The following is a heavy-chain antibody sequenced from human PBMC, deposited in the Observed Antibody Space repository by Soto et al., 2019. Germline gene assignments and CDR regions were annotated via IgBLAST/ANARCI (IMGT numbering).Heavy chain of an antibody. Sequence: SETLSLTCAVYGGFLSESYWTCIRQPPGKGLEWIVEINHVGGTNYNPSLKSRVTMSVDTSQNQFSLRLISVTAAETAMYFCVRIRYQLPSSVLWLHPWGKGNPVTVSS. D-gene: IGHD3-16*01. CDR2: INHVGGT. J-gene: IGHJ5*02. CDR1: GGFLSESY. V-gene: IGHV4-34*01. CDR3: VRIRYQLPSSVLWLHP.